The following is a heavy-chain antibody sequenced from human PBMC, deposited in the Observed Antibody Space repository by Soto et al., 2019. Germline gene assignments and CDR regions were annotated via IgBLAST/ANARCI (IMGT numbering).Heavy chain of an antibody. V-gene: IGHV3-33*01. CDR2: IWYDGSNK. D-gene: IGHD6-19*01. J-gene: IGHJ4*02. Sequence: QVQLVESGGGVVQPGRSLRLSCAASGFTFSSYVMQWVRQAPREGLGWVAVIWYDGSNKYYADSVKGRFTISRDNSKNSLYLQMNSLRVEDTAVYYWARDRYSSGWYDLDYWGQGTLVTVSS. CDR1: GFTFSSYV. CDR3: ARDRYSSGWYDLDY.